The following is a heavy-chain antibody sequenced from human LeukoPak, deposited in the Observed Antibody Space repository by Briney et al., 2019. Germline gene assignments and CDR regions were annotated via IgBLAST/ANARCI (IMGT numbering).Heavy chain of an antibody. J-gene: IGHJ4*02. CDR1: GYTFTRYG. CDR3: ARGPSYYDRSGYYYGFDY. V-gene: IGHV1-18*01. Sequence: GDSVKVSCKASGYTFTRYGISWVRQAPGQGLEWMGWISVYDGKTNYAQKVQGRVTMTTDTSTGTAYMELRSLRFDDTAVFYCARGPSYYDRSGYYYGFDYWGQGSLVTVSS. D-gene: IGHD3-22*01. CDR2: ISVYDGKT.